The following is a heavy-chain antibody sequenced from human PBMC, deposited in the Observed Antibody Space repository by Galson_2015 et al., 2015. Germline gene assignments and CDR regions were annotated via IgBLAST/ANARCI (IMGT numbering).Heavy chain of an antibody. CDR2: INHSGST. Sequence: SETLSLTCAVYGGSFSGYYWSWIRQPPGKGLEWIGEINHSGSTNYNPSLKSRVTISVDTSKNQFSLKLSSVTAADTAVYYCAREGRGPDIVVVPGENWFDPWGQGALVTVSS. V-gene: IGHV4-34*01. J-gene: IGHJ5*02. D-gene: IGHD2-2*01. CDR3: AREGRGPDIVVVPGENWFDP. CDR1: GGSFSGYY.